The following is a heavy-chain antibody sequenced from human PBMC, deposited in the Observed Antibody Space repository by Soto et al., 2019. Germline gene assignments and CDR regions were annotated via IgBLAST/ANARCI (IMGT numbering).Heavy chain of an antibody. CDR3: AREMGSPPARGLDY. D-gene: IGHD2-8*01. CDR1: GFTFSSYN. V-gene: IGHV3-48*01. J-gene: IGHJ4*02. Sequence: GGSLRLSCPASGFTFSSYNMNWVRQAPGKGLEWVSYISSSGSAIYYADSVKGRFTVSKDNAKNSLYLQMNSLRAEDTAVYYYAREMGSPPARGLDYWGQGTLVTVSS. CDR2: ISSSGSAI.